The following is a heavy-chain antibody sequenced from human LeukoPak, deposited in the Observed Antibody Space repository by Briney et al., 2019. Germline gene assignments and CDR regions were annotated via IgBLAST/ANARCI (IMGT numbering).Heavy chain of an antibody. V-gene: IGHV3-23*01. CDR3: ANTPSGGDHGD. CDR2: ISGSGGST. J-gene: IGHJ4*02. Sequence: GGSLRLSCAASGFTFSSYAMSWVRQAPGKGLEWVSAISGSGGSTYYADSVKGRFTISRDNSKNTLYLQMNSLRAEDTAVYYCANTPSGGDHGDWGQGTLVTVSS. D-gene: IGHD4-17*01. CDR1: GFTFSSYA.